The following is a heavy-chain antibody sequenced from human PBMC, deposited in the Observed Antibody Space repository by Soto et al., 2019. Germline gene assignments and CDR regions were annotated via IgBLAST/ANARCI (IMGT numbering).Heavy chain of an antibody. Sequence: SETLSLTCTVSGGSISSGDYYWSWIRQPPGKGLEWIGYIYYSGSTYYNPSLKSRVTISVDTSKNQFSLKLSSVTAADTAVYYCARDKTDYGDSHFDYWGQGTLVTVSS. V-gene: IGHV4-30-4*01. CDR2: IYYSGST. J-gene: IGHJ4*02. CDR1: GGSISSGDYY. D-gene: IGHD4-17*01. CDR3: ARDKTDYGDSHFDY.